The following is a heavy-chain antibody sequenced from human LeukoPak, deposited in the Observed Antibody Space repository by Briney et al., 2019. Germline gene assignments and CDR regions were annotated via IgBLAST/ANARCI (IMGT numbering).Heavy chain of an antibody. CDR2: MNPNSGNT. Sequence: ASVKVSCKASGYTFTSYDINWVRQATGQGLEWMGWMNPNSGNTGYAQKFQGRVTITRNTSISTAYMELSRLRSDDTAVYYCARANPHYAPGAFDIWGQGTMVTVSS. D-gene: IGHD4-17*01. J-gene: IGHJ3*02. CDR1: GYTFTSYD. V-gene: IGHV1-8*03. CDR3: ARANPHYAPGAFDI.